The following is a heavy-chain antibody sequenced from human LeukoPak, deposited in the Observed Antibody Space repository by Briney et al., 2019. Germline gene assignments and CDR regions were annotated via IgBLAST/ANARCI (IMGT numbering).Heavy chain of an antibody. V-gene: IGHV3-23*01. D-gene: IGHD2-2*02. CDR3: AKRDQLLYDYYYYYGMDV. CDR1: GFTFSSYA. CDR2: ISGSGGST. Sequence: GGSLRLSCAASGFTFSSYAMSWARQAPGKGLEWVSAISGSGGSTYYADSVKGRFTISRDNSKNTLYLQMNSLRAEDTAVYYCAKRDQLLYDYYYYYGMDVWGQGTTVTVSS. J-gene: IGHJ6*02.